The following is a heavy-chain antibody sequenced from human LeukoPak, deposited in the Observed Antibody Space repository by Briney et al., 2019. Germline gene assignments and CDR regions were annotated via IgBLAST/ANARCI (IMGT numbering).Heavy chain of an antibody. J-gene: IGHJ4*02. V-gene: IGHV3-7*01. CDR3: TRDNRYYY. CDR2: IKEDGSEE. Sequence: PGGSLRLSCAASGFTFSNYWMSWVRQAPGKGLEWVANIKEDGSEEYYEDSVKGRFTISRDNAKNLVYLQMNSLRAEDTAVYYCTRDNRYYYWGQGTVVTVSS. D-gene: IGHD2-21*01. CDR1: GFTFSNYW.